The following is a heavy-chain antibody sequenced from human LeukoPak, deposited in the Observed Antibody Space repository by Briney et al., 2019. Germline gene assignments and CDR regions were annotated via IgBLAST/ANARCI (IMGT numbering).Heavy chain of an antibody. CDR2: ISWNSGSI. D-gene: IGHD1-26*01. CDR1: GFTFDDYA. J-gene: IGHJ4*02. CDR3: AKVSQAQKVGAIDY. V-gene: IGHV3-9*03. Sequence: GGSLRLSCAASGFTFDDYAMHWVRQAPGKGLEWVSGISWNSGSIGYADSVKGRFTISRDNAKNSLYLQMNSLGAEDMALYYCAKVSQAQKVGAIDYWGQGTLVTVSS.